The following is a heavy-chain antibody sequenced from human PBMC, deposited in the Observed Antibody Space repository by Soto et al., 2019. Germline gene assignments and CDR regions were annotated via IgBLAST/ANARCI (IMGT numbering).Heavy chain of an antibody. CDR1: AWSIRSYY. CDR3: ARGVASSSRTSLIY. Sequence: TETLSLTCAVSAWSIRSYYWSWIRQPPGKGLEWIGYIYYSGSTNYNPSLKSRVTMSIDTTKNQFSLKLSSVTAADTAIYYCARGVASSSRTSLIYWGQGALVTVSS. CDR2: IYYSGST. V-gene: IGHV4-59*01. J-gene: IGHJ4*02. D-gene: IGHD6-13*01.